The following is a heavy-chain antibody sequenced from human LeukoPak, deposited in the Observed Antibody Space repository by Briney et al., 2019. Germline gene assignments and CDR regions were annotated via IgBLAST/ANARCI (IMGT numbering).Heavy chain of an antibody. Sequence: GGSLRLSCSASGFTFSSYSMNWVRQAPGKGLEWVSSISSSSSYIYYADSVKGRFTISRDNAKNSLYLQMNSLRAEDTAVYYCARDTITTGAFDIWGQGTMVTVSS. CDR3: ARDTITTGAFDI. D-gene: IGHD4-11*01. CDR2: ISSSSSYI. V-gene: IGHV3-21*01. J-gene: IGHJ3*02. CDR1: GFTFSSYS.